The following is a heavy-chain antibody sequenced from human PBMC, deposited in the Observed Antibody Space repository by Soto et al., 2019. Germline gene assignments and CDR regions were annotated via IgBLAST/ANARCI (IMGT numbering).Heavy chain of an antibody. Sequence: QVQLVQSGAEVKKPGSSVKVSCKASGGTFSSYAISWVRQAPGQGLEWMGGIIPIFGTANYAQKFQGRVTITADESTSQAYMELSSLRSEDTAVYYCARDTGGIAGRLYYYYGMDVWGQGTTVTVSS. CDR3: ARDTGGIAGRLYYYYGMDV. J-gene: IGHJ6*02. V-gene: IGHV1-69*01. CDR1: GGTFSSYA. D-gene: IGHD6-6*01. CDR2: IIPIFGTA.